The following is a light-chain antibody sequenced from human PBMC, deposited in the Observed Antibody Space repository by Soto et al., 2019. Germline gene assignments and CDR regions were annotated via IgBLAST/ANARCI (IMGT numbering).Light chain of an antibody. CDR2: DVS. J-gene: IGLJ2*01. V-gene: IGLV2-11*01. Sequence: QSALTQPRSVSGSPGQSATISCSGTSSDVGNYNYVSWYQQHPGKAPKLMIYDVSKRPSGVPDRFSGSKSGNTASLTISGLQAEDEADYYCCSYAGSYSVVFGGGTKLTVL. CDR1: SSDVGNYNY. CDR3: CSYAGSYSVV.